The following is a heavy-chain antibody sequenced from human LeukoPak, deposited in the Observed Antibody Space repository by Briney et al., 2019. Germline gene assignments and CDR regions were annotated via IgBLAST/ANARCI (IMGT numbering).Heavy chain of an antibody. CDR1: GFTFSSYV. V-gene: IGHV3-30*04. D-gene: IGHD3-10*01. J-gene: IGHJ6*03. CDR3: AKDSGRTDAFGTSSPYYMDV. CDR2: ISYDGSNE. Sequence: GGSLRLSCAASGFTFSSYVMHWVRQAPGKGLEWVAIISYDGSNEYYADSVKGRFTISRDNSKNTLYLQMNSLRAEDTAVYYCAKDSGRTDAFGTSSPYYMDVRGKGTTVTISS.